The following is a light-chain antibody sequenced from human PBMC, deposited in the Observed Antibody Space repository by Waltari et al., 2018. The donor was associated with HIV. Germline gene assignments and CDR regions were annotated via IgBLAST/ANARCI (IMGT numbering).Light chain of an antibody. CDR2: GAS. Sequence: EIVMTQSPATLSVSPGARATLSCRASQSITSNLAWYQNKSGQAPRLLIYGASTRATGLPARFSGSGSGTEFTLTISSLQSEDFAVYYCQQYKNWPYTFGQGTKLEIK. CDR1: QSITSN. CDR3: QQYKNWPYT. V-gene: IGKV3-15*01. J-gene: IGKJ2*01.